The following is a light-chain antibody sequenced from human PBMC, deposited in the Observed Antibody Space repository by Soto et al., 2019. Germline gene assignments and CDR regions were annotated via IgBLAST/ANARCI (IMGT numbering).Light chain of an antibody. CDR2: DAS. Sequence: EIQMTQSPSTLSASVGERVTITCRASQSISSWLAWYQQKPGKAPKLLIYDASSLESGVPSRFSGSGSGTEFTLTISGLQPDDFASYYCQQYNSYSGMFGQGTKV. CDR3: QQYNSYSGM. CDR1: QSISSW. V-gene: IGKV1-5*01. J-gene: IGKJ1*01.